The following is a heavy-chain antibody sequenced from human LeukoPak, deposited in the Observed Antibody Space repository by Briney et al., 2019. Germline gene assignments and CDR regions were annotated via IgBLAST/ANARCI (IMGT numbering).Heavy chain of an antibody. CDR1: GFTFSSYA. Sequence: PGGSLRPSCAASGFTFSSYAMRCVRQAPGKGLEWVSAISGSGGTTYYADSVKGRFTISRGNSKNTLYLQMNSLRAEDTAVYYCAKVYYYESRGYYWPTDYWGQGTLVTVSS. CDR2: ISGSGGTT. D-gene: IGHD3-22*01. J-gene: IGHJ4*02. V-gene: IGHV3-23*01. CDR3: AKVYYYESRGYYWPTDY.